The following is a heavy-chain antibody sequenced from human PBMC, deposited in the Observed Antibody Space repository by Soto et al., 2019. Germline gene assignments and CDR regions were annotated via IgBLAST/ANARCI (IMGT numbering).Heavy chain of an antibody. J-gene: IGHJ4*02. CDR3: ARNERHYSFDD. CDR1: GFTFSNHN. Sequence: SLRLSCAASGFTFSNHNIHWVRRAPGKGLEWVAMIYFDGSKEYYADAVKGRSTISRDNSKNTVFLQMSGFRTEDTAVYYCARNERHYSFDDWGQGTLVTVSS. CDR2: IYFDGSKE. V-gene: IGHV3-30*12.